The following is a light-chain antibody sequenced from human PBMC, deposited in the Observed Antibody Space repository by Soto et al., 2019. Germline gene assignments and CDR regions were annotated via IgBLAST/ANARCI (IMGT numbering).Light chain of an antibody. CDR3: SSYTSSSTLI. CDR2: DVS. V-gene: IGLV2-14*03. J-gene: IGLJ1*01. Sequence: QSVLTQPASVSGSPGQSITISCTGTSSDVGGYNYVSWYQHHPGKAPKLMIYDVSNPPSGVSNRFSGSKSGNTASLTISGLQAEDEADYYCSSYTSSSTLIFGTGTKLTVL. CDR1: SSDVGGYNY.